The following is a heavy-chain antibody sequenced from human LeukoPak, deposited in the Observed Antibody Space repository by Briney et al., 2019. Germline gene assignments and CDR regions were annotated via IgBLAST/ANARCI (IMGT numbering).Heavy chain of an antibody. D-gene: IGHD3-3*01. CDR3: ARASDFWSGYFISAAFDI. CDR2: IWYDGSNK. J-gene: IGHJ3*02. CDR1: GFTFSSYG. Sequence: PGGSLRLSCAASGFTFSSYGMHWVRQAPGKGLEWVAVIWYDGSNKYYADSVKGRFTISRDNSKNTLYLQMNSLRAEDTAVYYCARASDFWSGYFISAAFDIWGQGTMVTVSS. V-gene: IGHV3-33*08.